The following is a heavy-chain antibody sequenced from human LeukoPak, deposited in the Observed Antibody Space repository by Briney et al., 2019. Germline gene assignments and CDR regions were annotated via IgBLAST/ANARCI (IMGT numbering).Heavy chain of an antibody. V-gene: IGHV1-18*04. Sequence: ASVTVSCKASGYTFTSYGISWVRQAPGQGLEWMGWISAYNGNTNYAQKLQGRVTMTTDTSTSTAYMELRSLRSDDTAVYYCARAVRIVVVVAATVAFDIWGQGTMVTVSS. CDR1: GYTFTSYG. CDR2: ISAYNGNT. D-gene: IGHD2-15*01. CDR3: ARAVRIVVVVAATVAFDI. J-gene: IGHJ3*02.